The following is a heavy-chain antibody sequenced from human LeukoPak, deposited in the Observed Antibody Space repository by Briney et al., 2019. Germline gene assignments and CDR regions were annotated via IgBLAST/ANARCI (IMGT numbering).Heavy chain of an antibody. V-gene: IGHV4-39*07. CDR2: IYYSGST. CDR3: ARDVYYYDSSGYYWYYYYYMDV. J-gene: IGHJ6*03. Sequence: SETLSLTCTVSGGSISSSSYYWGWIRQPPGKGLEWIGSIYYSGSTYYNPSLKSRVTISVDTSKNQFSLKLSSVTAADTAVYYCARDVYYYDSSGYYWYYYYYMDVWGKGTTVTVSS. CDR1: GGSISSSSYY. D-gene: IGHD3-22*01.